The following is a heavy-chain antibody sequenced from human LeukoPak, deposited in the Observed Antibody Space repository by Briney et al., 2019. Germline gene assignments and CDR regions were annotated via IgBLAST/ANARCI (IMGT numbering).Heavy chain of an antibody. Sequence: GGSLRLSCVASGFVFKMYNMNWVRQAPGKGLEWVSSISSRSSYIHYADSVKGRFTMSRDNAQDFLYLQMNGLRADDTAVYYCARSAGNGDFGDVDYWGHGTLVIVSS. J-gene: IGHJ4*01. V-gene: IGHV3-21*06. D-gene: IGHD4-17*01. CDR2: ISSRSSYI. CDR3: ARSAGNGDFGDVDY. CDR1: GFVFKMYN.